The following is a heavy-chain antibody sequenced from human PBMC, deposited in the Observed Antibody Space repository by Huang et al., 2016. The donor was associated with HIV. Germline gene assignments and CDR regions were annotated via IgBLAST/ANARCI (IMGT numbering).Heavy chain of an antibody. Sequence: QAQLMQSGPEVKKPGASVKVSCKTSGYSFTDYGITWVRQAPGQGPEWVVWISAFKGDTEIAQRLQGRVTLTTDTSTSMAYMELRSLRFDDTAVYFCARDPKYHRIGYYRQRRGIDVWGQGTMVSVSS. CDR1: GYSFTDYG. V-gene: IGHV1-18*01. J-gene: IGHJ3*01. D-gene: IGHD3-22*01. CDR2: ISAFKGDT. CDR3: ARDPKYHRIGYYRQRRGIDV.